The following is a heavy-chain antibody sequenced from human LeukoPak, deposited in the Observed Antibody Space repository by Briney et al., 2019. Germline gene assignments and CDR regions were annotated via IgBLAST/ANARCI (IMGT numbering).Heavy chain of an antibody. CDR1: GDALTGNY. J-gene: IGHJ4*02. CDR3: ARLRDSSSPGDFDF. D-gene: IGHD6-6*01. CDR2: MNPKSGGT. Sequence: ASVKVSCKASGDALTGNYLHWVRQAPGQGLEWMGWMNPKSGGTNYLQKFQGRVTMTRDTSISTAYMELIRLKSDDTAVYYCARLRDSSSPGDFDFWGQGTLVTVSS. V-gene: IGHV1-2*02.